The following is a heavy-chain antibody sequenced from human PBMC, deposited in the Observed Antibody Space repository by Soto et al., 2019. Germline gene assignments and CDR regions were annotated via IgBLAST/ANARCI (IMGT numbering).Heavy chain of an antibody. D-gene: IGHD5-18*01. CDR3: AKDHRRIQLWSHPPYYFDY. CDR1: GFTFSSYA. J-gene: IGHJ4*02. CDR2: ISGSGGST. Sequence: GGSLRLSCAASGFTFSSYAMSWVRQAPGKGLEWVSAISGSGGSTYYADSVKGRFTISRDNSKNTLYLQMNSLRAEDTAVYYCAKDHRRIQLWSHPPYYFDYWGQGTLVTVSS. V-gene: IGHV3-23*01.